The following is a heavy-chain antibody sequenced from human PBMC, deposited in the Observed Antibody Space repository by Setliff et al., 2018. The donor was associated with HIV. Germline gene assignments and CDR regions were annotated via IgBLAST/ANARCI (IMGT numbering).Heavy chain of an antibody. J-gene: IGHJ5*02. CDR2: MSYSGGA. V-gene: IGHV4-59*08. Sequence: SETLSLTCTVSGDSFNNYYCSWIRQLPGKGLEWIAYMSYSGGANYNPSLKSRVTISVDTSKGQFSLRLSSETAADTAVYYCARLPRIALSGTFGWFDPWGQGTLVTVSS. D-gene: IGHD6-19*01. CDR1: GDSFNNYY. CDR3: ARLPRIALSGTFGWFDP.